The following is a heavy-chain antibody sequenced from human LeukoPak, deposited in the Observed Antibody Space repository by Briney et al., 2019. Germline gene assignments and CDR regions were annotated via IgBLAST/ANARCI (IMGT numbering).Heavy chain of an antibody. Sequence: SVKVSCKASGGTFSSYVISWVRQAPGQGLEWMGGIIPMFGTANYAEKFQGRVTITADGSTSTAYMELSNLRSEDTAVYYCAREIPSGIYYDRGGYPVVKWGQGTLVTVSS. J-gene: IGHJ3*01. V-gene: IGHV1-69*13. CDR3: AREIPSGIYYDRGGYPVVK. D-gene: IGHD3-22*01. CDR1: GGTFSSYV. CDR2: IIPMFGTA.